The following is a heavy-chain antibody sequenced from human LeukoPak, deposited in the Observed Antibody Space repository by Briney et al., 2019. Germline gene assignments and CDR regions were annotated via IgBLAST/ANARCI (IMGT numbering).Heavy chain of an antibody. J-gene: IGHJ3*01. V-gene: IGHV3-30*02. CDR3: GKDPNGNFIGAFDF. CDR2: DGSNK. CDR1: GFTFSSYG. Sequence: GGSLRLSCAASGFTFSSYGMHWVRQAPGKGLEWVDDGSNKYYADSVKGRFTISRDNSKGTLYLQMDSLRVEDTAVYYCGKDPNGNFIGAFDFWGQGTMVTVSS. D-gene: IGHD4-23*01.